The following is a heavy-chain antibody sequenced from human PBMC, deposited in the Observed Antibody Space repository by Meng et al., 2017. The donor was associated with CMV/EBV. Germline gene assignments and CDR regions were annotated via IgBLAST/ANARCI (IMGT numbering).Heavy chain of an antibody. CDR2: IIPIFGTA. D-gene: IGHD6-6*01. CDR1: GYTFTSYD. CDR3: ARGSLEGQLADISLDY. J-gene: IGHJ4*02. Sequence: LVKVSCKASGYTFTSYDINWVRQAPGQGLEWMGGIIPIFGTANYAQKFQGRVTITTDESTSTAYMELSSLRSEDTAVYYCARGSLEGQLADISLDYWGQGTLVTVSS. V-gene: IGHV1-69*05.